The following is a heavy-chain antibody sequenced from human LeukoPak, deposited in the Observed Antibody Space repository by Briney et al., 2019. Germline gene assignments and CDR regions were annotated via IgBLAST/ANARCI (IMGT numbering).Heavy chain of an antibody. Sequence: SETLSLTCTVSGGAISSDYWSWIRQPPGKGLEWIGYIYYSGSTNYNPSLQSRVTISVDTSKRQFYLKLSSVTAADTAVYYCARGVGVRYFSWGQGTLVTVSS. D-gene: IGHD3-9*01. CDR1: GGAISSDY. CDR2: IYYSGST. J-gene: IGHJ5*02. CDR3: ARGVGVRYFS. V-gene: IGHV4-59*01.